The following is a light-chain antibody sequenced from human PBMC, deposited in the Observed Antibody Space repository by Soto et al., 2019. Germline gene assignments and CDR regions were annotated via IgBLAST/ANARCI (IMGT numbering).Light chain of an antibody. J-gene: IGKJ1*01. CDR1: QSLLHSNGYNY. Sequence: EIVMTQSPLSLPVTPGEPASISCRSSQSLLHSNGYNYLDWYLQKPGXSPXVIYWASTRESGVPDRFSGSGSGTDFTITISSLQAEDVEVYDGQQFYNTPLTFGQGTKVDIK. CDR3: QQFYNTPLT. CDR2: WAS. V-gene: IGKV2-28*01.